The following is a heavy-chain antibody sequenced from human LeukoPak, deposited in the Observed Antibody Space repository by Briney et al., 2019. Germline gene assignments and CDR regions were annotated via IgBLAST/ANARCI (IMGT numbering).Heavy chain of an antibody. D-gene: IGHD1-26*01. CDR1: GFTFSSSA. CDR3: AKDRSISGSFGNNWFDS. V-gene: IGHV3-23*01. J-gene: IGHJ5*01. Sequence: GRSLRLSCAASGFTFSSSAMSWVRQAPGKGLEWVASISGSGDSTYYADSVKGRVTISRDNSKNILYLQLSSLRADDTAEYYCAKDRSISGSFGNNWFDSWGQGTLVTVSS. CDR2: ISGSGDST.